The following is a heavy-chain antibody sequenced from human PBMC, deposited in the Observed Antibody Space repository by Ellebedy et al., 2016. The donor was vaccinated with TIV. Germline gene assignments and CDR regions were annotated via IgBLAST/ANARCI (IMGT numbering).Heavy chain of an antibody. V-gene: IGHV4-59*01. CDR3: ARGRSSIYGMDV. D-gene: IGHD6-19*01. J-gene: IGHJ6*02. Sequence: SETLSLXCTVSGGSISSYYWSWIRQPPGKGLEWIGYIYYSGSTNYNPSLKSRVTISVDTSKNQFSLKLSSVTAADTAVYYCARGRSSIYGMDVWGQGTTVTVSS. CDR1: GGSISSYY. CDR2: IYYSGST.